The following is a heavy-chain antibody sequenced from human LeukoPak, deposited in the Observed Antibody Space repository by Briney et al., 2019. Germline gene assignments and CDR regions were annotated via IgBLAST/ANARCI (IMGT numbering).Heavy chain of an antibody. J-gene: IGHJ4*02. V-gene: IGHV3-23*01. CDR1: GCTFSSYA. CDR3: AKAVSGNYIKGFDY. Sequence: GGSLRLSCAASGCTFSSYAMNWVRQAPGKGLEWVSAISGSGGSTYYADSVKGRFTISRDNSKNTLYLQMNSLRAEDTAVYYCAKAVSGNYIKGFDYWGQGILVTVSS. D-gene: IGHD1-26*01. CDR2: ISGSGGST.